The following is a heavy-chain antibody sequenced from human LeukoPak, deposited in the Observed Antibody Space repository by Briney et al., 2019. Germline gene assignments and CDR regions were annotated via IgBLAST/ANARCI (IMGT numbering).Heavy chain of an antibody. CDR3: ARDLTTVTPIDY. V-gene: IGHV1-2*02. J-gene: IGHJ4*02. CDR2: INPASGGT. Sequence: ASVKVSCKASGYIFSGHYIQWVRQAPGQGLEWMGWINPASGGTNNAQKFHGRVTMTTDTSISTLYMELNSLRSDDTAVYYCARDLTTVTPIDYWGQGTLITVSS. D-gene: IGHD4-17*01. CDR1: GYIFSGHY.